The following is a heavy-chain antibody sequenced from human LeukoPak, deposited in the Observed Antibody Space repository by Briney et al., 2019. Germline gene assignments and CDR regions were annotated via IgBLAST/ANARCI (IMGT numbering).Heavy chain of an antibody. V-gene: IGHV4-39*01. D-gene: IGHD6-19*01. J-gene: IGHJ4*02. CDR2: IDYSGST. Sequence: SETLSLTCTVSGGSISSGNYHWGWIRQPPGKGLEWLASIDYSGSTFYNSSLRSRVTMSVDTPKNQFSLNLRSVTAADTAVYYCARRESSGFFDYWGQGTLVTVSS. CDR1: GGSISSGNYH. CDR3: ARRESSGFFDY.